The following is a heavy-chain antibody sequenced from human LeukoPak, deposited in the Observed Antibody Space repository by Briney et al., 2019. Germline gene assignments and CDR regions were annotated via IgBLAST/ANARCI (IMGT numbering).Heavy chain of an antibody. Sequence: GGSLRLSCAASGFTFSDYYMSWIRQAPGKGLEWVAVISYDGSNKYYADSVKGRFTISRDNSKNTLYLQMNSLRAEDTAVYYCAKGLPRGDYGMDVWGQGTTVTVSS. CDR2: ISYDGSNK. J-gene: IGHJ6*02. CDR1: GFTFSDYY. V-gene: IGHV3-30*18. CDR3: AKGLPRGDYGMDV.